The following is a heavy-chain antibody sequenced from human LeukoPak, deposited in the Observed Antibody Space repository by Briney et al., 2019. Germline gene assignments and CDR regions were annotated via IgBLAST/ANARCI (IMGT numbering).Heavy chain of an antibody. D-gene: IGHD5-12*01. J-gene: IGHJ4*02. CDR3: ARGVATNY. CDR2: MNPNSGDT. V-gene: IGHV1-8*01. CDR1: GYTFTNYD. Sequence: ASVKVSCKASGYTFTNYDINWVRQATGQGLEWMGWMNPNSGDTNYAQKFQGRVTMTRDTSINTAYMELSSLRSEDTAVYYCARGVATNYWGQGTLVTVSS.